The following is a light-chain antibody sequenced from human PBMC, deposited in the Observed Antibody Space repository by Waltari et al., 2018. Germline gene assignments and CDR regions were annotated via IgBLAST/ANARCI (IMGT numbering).Light chain of an antibody. CDR2: WAS. CDR1: QSVLHSSNNENS. CDR3: QQYYSTPFT. V-gene: IGKV4-1*01. J-gene: IGKJ3*01. Sequence: DIVMTQSPDSLGVSMGEWANINCKSSQSVLHSSNNENSLTWYQQKPGQPPKLLIYWASTRESGVPDRFSGSGSGTDFTLTINSLQTEDVAVYYCQQYYSTPFTFGPGTKVDIK.